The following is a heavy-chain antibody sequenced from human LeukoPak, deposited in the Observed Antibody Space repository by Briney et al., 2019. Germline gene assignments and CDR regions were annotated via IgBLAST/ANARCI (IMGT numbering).Heavy chain of an antibody. V-gene: IGHV3-48*02. CDR2: LSSSSSTI. CDR1: GFTFSSYS. CDR3: ARGTNTYLMIEDYFDY. J-gene: IGHJ4*02. D-gene: IGHD2-8*01. Sequence: GGSLRLSCAASGFTFSSYSMNWVRQAPGKGLEWVSYLSSSSSTIYYADSVKGRFTISRDNAKNSLYLQMNSLRDEDTAVYYCARGTNTYLMIEDYFDYWGQGTLVTVSS.